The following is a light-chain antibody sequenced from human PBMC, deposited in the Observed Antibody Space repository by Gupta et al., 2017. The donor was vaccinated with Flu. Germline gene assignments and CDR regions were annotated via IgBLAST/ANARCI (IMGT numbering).Light chain of an antibody. CDR2: ATS. J-gene: IGKJ1*01. CDR1: QGLTNY. Sequence: DIQLTQSPSFLSASVGDRVTITCRASQGLTNYLAWYQQKPGKAPNLLIYATSTLQTGVPSRFSGSGFGTEFTLTISSLQPEDFATYYCQQHSSFPRAFGQGTKVEIK. V-gene: IGKV1-9*01. CDR3: QQHSSFPRA.